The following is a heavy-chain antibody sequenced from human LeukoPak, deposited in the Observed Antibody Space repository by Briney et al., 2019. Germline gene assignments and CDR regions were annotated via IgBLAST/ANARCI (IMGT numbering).Heavy chain of an antibody. CDR1: GFTLSIYS. D-gene: IGHD2-21*01. J-gene: IGHJ4*02. CDR3: ARDSPYCGGDCLTFDY. Sequence: HPGGSLRLSCAASGFTLSIYSMNWVRQAPGKGLEWVSYISSSSSTIYYADSVKGRFTISRDNAKNSLYLQMNSLRAEDTAVYYCARDSPYCGGDCLTFDYWGQGALVTVSS. CDR2: ISSSSSTI. V-gene: IGHV3-48*01.